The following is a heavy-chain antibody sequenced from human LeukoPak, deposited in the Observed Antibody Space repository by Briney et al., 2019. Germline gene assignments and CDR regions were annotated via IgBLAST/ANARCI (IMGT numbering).Heavy chain of an antibody. CDR2: MNPNSGNT. Sequence: GASVKVSCKASGYTFTSYDINWVRQATGQGLEWIGWMNPNSGNTGYAQKFQGRVTITRNTSISTAYMELSSLRSEDTAVYYCARSVFRASPSKIIPFGYWGQGTLVTVSS. J-gene: IGHJ4*02. CDR1: GYTFTSYD. CDR3: ARSVFRASPSKIIPFGY. D-gene: IGHD5/OR15-5a*01. V-gene: IGHV1-8*03.